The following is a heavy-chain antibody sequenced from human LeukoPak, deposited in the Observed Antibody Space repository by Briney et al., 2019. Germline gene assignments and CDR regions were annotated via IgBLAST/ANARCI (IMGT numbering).Heavy chain of an antibody. Sequence: SETLSLTCGVYGGSLSGHFWSWIRQPLGKGLEWIGEIKNTGYTNYNPSLKSRVIISVDTSKNQFSLKLSSMTAADTAVYYCAREYSTSSTSFDYWGQRTLVTVSS. CDR2: IKNTGYT. J-gene: IGHJ4*02. D-gene: IGHD6-6*01. CDR3: AREYSTSSTSFDY. CDR1: GGSLSGHF. V-gene: IGHV4-34*01.